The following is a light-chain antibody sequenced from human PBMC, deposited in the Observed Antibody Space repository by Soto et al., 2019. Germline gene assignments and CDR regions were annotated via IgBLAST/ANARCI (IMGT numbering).Light chain of an antibody. CDR1: SSDVGGYNY. CDR3: SSYTSSSIRYV. V-gene: IGLV2-14*01. J-gene: IGLJ1*01. CDR2: DVS. Sequence: QSVLTQPASVSGSPGQSITISCTGTSSDVGGYNYVSWYQQHPGKAPKLMIYDVSNRPSGVSSRFSGSKSGNTASLTISGLQAEDEADYYCSSYTSSSIRYVFGTGTKAPS.